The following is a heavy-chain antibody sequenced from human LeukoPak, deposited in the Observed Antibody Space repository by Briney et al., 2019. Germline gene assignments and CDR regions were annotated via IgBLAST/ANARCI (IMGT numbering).Heavy chain of an antibody. Sequence: GASVKVSCKASGYTFTSYGISWVRQAPGQGLEWMGWISAYNGNTNYAQKLQGRVTMTTDTSTSTAYMEQRSPRSDDTAVYYCARDRSPYSSGWSDFDYWGQGTLVTVSS. CDR3: ARDRSPYSSGWSDFDY. CDR1: GYTFTSYG. J-gene: IGHJ4*02. V-gene: IGHV1-18*01. CDR2: ISAYNGNT. D-gene: IGHD6-19*01.